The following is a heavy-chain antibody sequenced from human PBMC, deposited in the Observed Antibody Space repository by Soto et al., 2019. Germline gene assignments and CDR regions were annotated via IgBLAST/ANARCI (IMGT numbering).Heavy chain of an antibody. J-gene: IGHJ4*02. Sequence: EVQLLESGGGFVQPGGSLRLSCAASGFSFSYYAMSWVRQTPGKGLEWVSVISGAGGNTKYADSVKGRFTISRDNSKNTLYLQMNSLRAEDTALYYCAKGASRWLVLWHFDSWGQGTLVTVSS. CDR2: ISGAGGNT. CDR1: GFSFSYYA. D-gene: IGHD6-19*01. CDR3: AKGASRWLVLWHFDS. V-gene: IGHV3-23*01.